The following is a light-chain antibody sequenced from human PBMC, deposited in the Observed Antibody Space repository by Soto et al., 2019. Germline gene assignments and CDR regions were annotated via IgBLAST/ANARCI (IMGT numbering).Light chain of an antibody. CDR1: QSISTN. V-gene: IGKV3-15*01. Sequence: EIVMTQSPATLSVSPGERATLSCRASQSISTNLAWYQQKPGQAPRLLIYGASTRATGIPARISGSGSGTEFTLTISSLQSEDSAVYYCQQYSNWPSFTFGPGTKVDIK. J-gene: IGKJ3*01. CDR2: GAS. CDR3: QQYSNWPSFT.